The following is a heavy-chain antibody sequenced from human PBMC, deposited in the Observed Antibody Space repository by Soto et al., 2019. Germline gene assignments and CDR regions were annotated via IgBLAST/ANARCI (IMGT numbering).Heavy chain of an antibody. CDR1: GFTFSSYA. J-gene: IGHJ6*02. Sequence: GGSLRLSCAASGFTFSSYAMHWVRQAPGKGLEWVAVISYDGSNKYYADSVKGRFTISRDNSKNTLYLQMNSLRAEDTAVYYCARVAIAAADYYYGMDVWGQGTTVTVSS. D-gene: IGHD6-13*01. CDR2: ISYDGSNK. V-gene: IGHV3-30-3*01. CDR3: ARVAIAAADYYYGMDV.